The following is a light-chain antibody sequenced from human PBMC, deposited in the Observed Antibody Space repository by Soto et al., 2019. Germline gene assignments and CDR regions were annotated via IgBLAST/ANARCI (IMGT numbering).Light chain of an antibody. V-gene: IGKV3-20*01. CDR1: QSVSSSY. CDR3: QQYVSSPFT. J-gene: IGKJ2*01. CDR2: GAS. Sequence: EIVLTQSPGTLSLSPGERATLSCRASQSVSSSYLAWYQQKPGQAPRLLIYGASSRATGIPDRFSGSGSGTDFTLTISSLEPEDFAVYYCQQYVSSPFTFGQATKLEIK.